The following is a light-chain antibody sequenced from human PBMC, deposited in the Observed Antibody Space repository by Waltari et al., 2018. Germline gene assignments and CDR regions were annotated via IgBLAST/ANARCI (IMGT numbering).Light chain of an antibody. CDR1: QSVRNF. Sequence: DTVLTQSPATLSLSPGERATLSCRASQSVRNFLAWYQQKPGQAPRLLIYDTSNRATGIPARFIGSGFGTDFTLTISSLEPEDFAVYYCQQRSNWPLTFGGGTKVEIK. J-gene: IGKJ4*01. V-gene: IGKV3-11*01. CDR2: DTS. CDR3: QQRSNWPLT.